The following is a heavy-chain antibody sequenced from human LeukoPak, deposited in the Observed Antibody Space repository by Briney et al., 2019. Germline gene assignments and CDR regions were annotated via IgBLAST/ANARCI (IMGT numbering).Heavy chain of an antibody. V-gene: IGHV3-23*01. CDR1: GFTFSSYA. CDR3: AKDPRRYYYDSSGSVSSAFDI. Sequence: PGGSLRLSCAASGFTFSSYAMSWVRQAPGKGLEWVSAISGSGGSTYYADSVKGRFTISRDNSKNTLYLQMNSLRAEDTAVYYCAKDPRRYYYDSSGSVSSAFDIWGQGTMVTVSS. CDR2: ISGSGGST. J-gene: IGHJ3*02. D-gene: IGHD3-22*01.